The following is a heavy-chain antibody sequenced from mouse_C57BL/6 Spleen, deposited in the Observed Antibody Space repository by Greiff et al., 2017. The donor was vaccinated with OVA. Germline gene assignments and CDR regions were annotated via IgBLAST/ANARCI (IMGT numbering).Heavy chain of an antibody. CDR2: FDPETGGT. Sequence: QVQLQQSGAELVRPGASVTLSCKASGYTFTDYEMHWVKQTPVHGLEWIGAFDPETGGTAYNQKFKGKAILTADKSSSTAYMELRSLTSEDSAVDYGTRDDGYSGFAYWGQGTLVTVSA. J-gene: IGHJ3*01. CDR3: TRDDGYSGFAY. V-gene: IGHV1-15*01. D-gene: IGHD2-3*01. CDR1: GYTFTDYE.